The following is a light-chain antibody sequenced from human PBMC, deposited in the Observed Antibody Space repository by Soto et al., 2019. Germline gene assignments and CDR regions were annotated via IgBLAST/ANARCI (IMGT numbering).Light chain of an antibody. J-gene: IGLJ1*01. V-gene: IGLV2-14*01. CDR3: ASYTTSSTYV. Sequence: QSALTQPASVSGSPGQSIAISCTGTSSDVVGYSYVSWYQQQPGKAPKLVISDVSNRPSGVSDRFSGSKSGNTASLTISGLQTEDAADYYCASYTTSSTYVFGTGTKLTVL. CDR2: DVS. CDR1: SSDVVGYSY.